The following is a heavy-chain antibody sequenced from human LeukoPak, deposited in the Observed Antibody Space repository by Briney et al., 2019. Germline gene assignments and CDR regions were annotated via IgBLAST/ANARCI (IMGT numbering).Heavy chain of an antibody. CDR2: ITYSSGYT. CDR1: GFTFSSYD. J-gene: IGHJ4*02. D-gene: IGHD3-10*01. CDR3: AKDPSDLGGSGSNNYFDC. V-gene: IGHV3-23*01. Sequence: GGSLRLSCAASGFTFSSYDMSWVRQAPGKGLEWVSGITYSSGYTYYVDSVKGRFTISRDNSRNTLYLQMNSLRAEDTVVYYCAKDPSDLGGSGSNNYFDCWGQGTLVTVSS.